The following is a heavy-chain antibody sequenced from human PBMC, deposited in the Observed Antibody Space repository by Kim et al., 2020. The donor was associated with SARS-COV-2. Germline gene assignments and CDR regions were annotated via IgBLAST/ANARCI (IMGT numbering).Heavy chain of an antibody. V-gene: IGHV4-30-4*01. D-gene: IGHD3-3*01. CDR1: GGSISSGDYY. J-gene: IGHJ4*02. Sequence: TLSLTCTVSGGSISSGDYYWSWIRQPPGKGLEWIGYIYYSGSTYYNPSLKSRVTISVDTSKNQFSLKLSSVTAADTAVYYCATIRFLEPGGRDYWGQGTLVTVSS. CDR3: ATIRFLEPGGRDY. CDR2: IYYSGST.